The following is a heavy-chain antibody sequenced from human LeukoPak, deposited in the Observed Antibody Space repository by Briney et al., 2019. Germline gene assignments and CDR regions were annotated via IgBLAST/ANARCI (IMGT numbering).Heavy chain of an antibody. CDR2: ISSSSSYI. V-gene: IGHV3-21*01. CDR3: ARAGDTMVRGVLFDP. CDR1: GFTFSSYS. J-gene: IGHJ5*02. D-gene: IGHD3-10*01. Sequence: GGSLRLSCAASGFTFSSYSMNWVRQAPGKGLEWVSSISSSSSYIYYADSVKGRFTISRDNAKNSLYLQMNSLRAEDTAVYYCARAGDTMVRGVLFDPWGQGTLVTVSS.